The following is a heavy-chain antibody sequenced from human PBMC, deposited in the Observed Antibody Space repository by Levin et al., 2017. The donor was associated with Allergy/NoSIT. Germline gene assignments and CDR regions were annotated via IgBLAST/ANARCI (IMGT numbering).Heavy chain of an antibody. V-gene: IGHV4-30-2*01. CDR2: IYLSGST. CDR3: ARVAGYSYGYYFDY. CDR1: GGSISSGGYS. J-gene: IGHJ4*02. D-gene: IGHD5-18*01. Sequence: LRLSCAVSGGSISSGGYSWSWIRQPPGKGLEWIGNIYLSGSTNDNPSLKSRVTMSVDRSKNQFSLKLSSVTAADTAVYYCARVAGYSYGYYFDYWGPGTLVTVSS.